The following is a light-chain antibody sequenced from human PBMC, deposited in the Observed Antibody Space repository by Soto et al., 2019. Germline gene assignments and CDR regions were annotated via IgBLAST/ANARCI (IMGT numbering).Light chain of an antibody. CDR3: QQRGNWPPYT. V-gene: IGKV3-11*01. Sequence: ESVLTQSPATLSLSPGDRATLSCRASHSISNYLAWYQQRPGQAPKLLIYDASNRATGIPARFSGSGSGTDFTLTISSLEPEDFAVYYCQQRGNWPPYTFGQGTKLEIK. CDR1: HSISNY. CDR2: DAS. J-gene: IGKJ2*01.